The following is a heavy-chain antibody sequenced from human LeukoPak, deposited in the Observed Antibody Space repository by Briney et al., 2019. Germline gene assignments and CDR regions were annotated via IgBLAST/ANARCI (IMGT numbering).Heavy chain of an antibody. CDR3: ARDLTYYYDSSGYCSARPYYYYYYMDV. D-gene: IGHD3-22*01. CDR1: GGSISSYY. CDR2: IYTSGST. V-gene: IGHV4-4*07. J-gene: IGHJ6*03. Sequence: PSETLSLTCTVSGGSISSYYWSWIRQPAGKGLEWIGRIYTSGSTNYNPSLKSRVTMSIDTSKNQFSLKLSSVTAADTAVYYCARDLTYYYDSSGYCSARPYYYYYYMDVWGKGTTVTISS.